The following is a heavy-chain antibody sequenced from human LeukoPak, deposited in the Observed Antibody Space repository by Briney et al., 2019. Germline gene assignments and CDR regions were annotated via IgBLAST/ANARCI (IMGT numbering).Heavy chain of an antibody. Sequence: GASVKVSCKASGNTFTSYAMHWVRQAPGQRLEWMGWINAGNGNTKYSQKFQGRVTIARDTSASTAYMELSSLRSEDTAVYYCARSSGSSGWTPGDYWGQGTLVTVSS. CDR3: ARSSGSSGWTPGDY. V-gene: IGHV1-3*01. J-gene: IGHJ4*02. CDR2: INAGNGNT. CDR1: GNTFTSYA. D-gene: IGHD6-19*01.